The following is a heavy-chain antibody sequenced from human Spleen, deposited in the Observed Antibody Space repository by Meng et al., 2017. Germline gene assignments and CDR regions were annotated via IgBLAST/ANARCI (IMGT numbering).Heavy chain of an antibody. D-gene: IGHD6-13*01. CDR1: GYTFTSYY. CDR3: VRDEDISAAGKLFGDY. J-gene: IGHJ4*02. Sequence: ASVKVSCKASGYTFTSYYMHWVRQAPGQGLEWMGIINPSGGSTSYAQKFQGRVTMTRDTSTSTVYMELSSLRSEDTAVYYCVRDEDISAAGKLFGDYWGQGTLVTVSS. CDR2: INPSGGST. V-gene: IGHV1-46*01.